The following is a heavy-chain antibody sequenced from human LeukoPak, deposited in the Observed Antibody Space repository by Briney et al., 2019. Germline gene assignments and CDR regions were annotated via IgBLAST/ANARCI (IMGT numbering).Heavy chain of an antibody. V-gene: IGHV3-21*01. CDR1: GFTFSSYS. Sequence: GGSLRLSCAASGFTFSSYSMNWVRQAPGKGLEWVSSISSSSSYIYYVDSVKGRFTISRDNAKNSLYLQMNSLRAEDTAVYYCAREDRWGYYDTWGQGTLVTVSS. CDR2: ISSSSSYI. D-gene: IGHD3-22*01. J-gene: IGHJ5*02. CDR3: AREDRWGYYDT.